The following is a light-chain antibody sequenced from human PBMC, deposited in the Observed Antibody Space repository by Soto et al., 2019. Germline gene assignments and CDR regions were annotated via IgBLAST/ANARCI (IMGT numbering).Light chain of an antibody. CDR2: GAS. CDR3: QQYGSSTWT. J-gene: IGKJ1*01. CDR1: QSVSSSY. Sequence: EIVLTQSPGTLSLSPGERATLSCRASQSVSSSYLACYQQKPGQAPRLLIYGASSSATGIPDRFSGSGSGTDFTRTISRLETEDVAVYYCQQYGSSTWTFGQGTK. V-gene: IGKV3-20*01.